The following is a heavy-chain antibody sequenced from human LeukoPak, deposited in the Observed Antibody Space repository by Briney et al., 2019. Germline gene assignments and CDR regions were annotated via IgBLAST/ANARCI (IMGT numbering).Heavy chain of an antibody. J-gene: IGHJ4*02. V-gene: IGHV3-48*04. D-gene: IGHD3-16*02. CDR1: GFTFSSYG. CDR3: AREQTPVIHYYFDS. CDR2: MSSSGSII. Sequence: GGSLRLSCAASGFTFSSYGMHWVRQAPGKGLEWLSYMSSSGSIIWYADSVKGRFTISRDNAKNSLYLQMNSLRAEDTAVYYCAREQTPVIHYYFDSWGQGTLVTVSS.